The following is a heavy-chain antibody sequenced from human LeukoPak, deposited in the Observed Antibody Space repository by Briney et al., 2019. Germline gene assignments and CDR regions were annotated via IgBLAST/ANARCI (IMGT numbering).Heavy chain of an antibody. CDR1: GFTFSNAW. J-gene: IGHJ5*02. Sequence: GGSLRLSCAASGFTFSNAWMSWVRQAPGKGLEWVGRIKSKTDGGTTDYAAPVKGRFTISRDDSKNTLYRQMNSLKTEDTAVYYCTTEQRVRGVILLSWFDPWGQGTLVTVSS. V-gene: IGHV3-15*01. CDR3: TTEQRVRGVILLSWFDP. CDR2: IKSKTDGGTT. D-gene: IGHD3-10*01.